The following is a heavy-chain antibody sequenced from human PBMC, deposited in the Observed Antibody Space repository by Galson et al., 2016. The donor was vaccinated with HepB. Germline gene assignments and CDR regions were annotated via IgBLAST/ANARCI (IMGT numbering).Heavy chain of an antibody. CDR2: IDAPTPHT. CDR1: GFTFRNYA. J-gene: IGHJ4*02. Sequence: SLRLSCAASGFTFRNYALSWVRRAPGKGLEWVSHIDAPTPHTHYADSVRGRFSIYRDNSRDTLYLQMDSLTAEDSAIYYCTTWLSHHFDYWGQGTRVTVSS. CDR3: TTWLSHHFDY. D-gene: IGHD6-19*01. V-gene: IGHV3-23*01.